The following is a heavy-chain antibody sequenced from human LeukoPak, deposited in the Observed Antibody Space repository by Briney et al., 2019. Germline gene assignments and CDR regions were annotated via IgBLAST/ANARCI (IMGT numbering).Heavy chain of an antibody. Sequence: PSETLSLTCTVSGGSISRGVYHWRWRRQHPGRGLEGLGYVFDRGSTFHPLPPKSRLTISVDTSRNQFSLKLSSVTAADTAVYFCAGAARPGEEVWLWGQGTLVTVSS. CDR2: VFDRGST. V-gene: IGHV4-31*03. J-gene: IGHJ4*02. CDR3: AGAARPGEEVWL. CDR1: GGSISRGVYH. D-gene: IGHD6-6*01.